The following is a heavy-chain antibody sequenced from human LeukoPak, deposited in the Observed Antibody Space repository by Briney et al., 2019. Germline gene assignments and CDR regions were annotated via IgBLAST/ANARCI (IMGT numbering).Heavy chain of an antibody. D-gene: IGHD4-23*01. CDR1: GYSFTNYW. CDR3: ARYVTPIWYPDAFDV. CDR2: IYPADSDT. J-gene: IGHJ3*01. V-gene: IGHV5-51*01. Sequence: GESLKISCKGSGYSFTNYWIGWVRQMPGKGLEWMGIIYPADSDTRYSPSFQGQVTISADKSISTAYLQWSSLKASDTAMYYCARYVTPIWYPDAFDVWGQGTMVTVSS.